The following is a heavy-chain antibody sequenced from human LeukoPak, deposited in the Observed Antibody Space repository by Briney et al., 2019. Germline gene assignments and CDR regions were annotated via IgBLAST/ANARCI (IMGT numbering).Heavy chain of an antibody. J-gene: IGHJ4*02. Sequence: ASVTVSCKASGYTFSGYDMHWVRQAPGQGLEWMGWINPTSGGTNTAQKFQGRVTMTRDTSISTAYMQVSSLRSDDTAVYYCARGRTFGDYVLDYWGQGTLVTVSS. CDR2: INPTSGGT. V-gene: IGHV1-2*02. CDR1: GYTFSGYD. CDR3: ARGRTFGDYVLDY. D-gene: IGHD4-17*01.